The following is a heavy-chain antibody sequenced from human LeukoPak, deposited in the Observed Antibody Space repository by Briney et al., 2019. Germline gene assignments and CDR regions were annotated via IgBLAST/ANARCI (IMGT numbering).Heavy chain of an antibody. J-gene: IGHJ4*02. D-gene: IGHD3-22*01. Sequence: GGSLILSCAASGFTFSSYAMSWVRQAPGKGPERVSSITGSGGRTYYADSVKGRSTISRDNSKNTLYLQMNSLRAEDTAMYYCAKRDYSDSSTYAPLFDYWGQGTLVTVSS. CDR3: AKRDYSDSSTYAPLFDY. V-gene: IGHV3-23*01. CDR2: ITGSGGRT. CDR1: GFTFSSYA.